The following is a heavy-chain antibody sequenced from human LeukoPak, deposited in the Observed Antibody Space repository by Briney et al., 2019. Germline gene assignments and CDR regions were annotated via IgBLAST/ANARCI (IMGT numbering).Heavy chain of an antibody. V-gene: IGHV3-23*01. CDR2: ISGSGGST. CDR1: GFTFSSYA. D-gene: IGHD6-19*01. Sequence: GGSLRLSCAASGFTFSSYAMSWVRQAPGKGLEWVSAISGSGGSTYYADSVKGRFTISRDNSKNTLHLQMNSLRAEDTAVYYCAKDRYSSGWYDYFDYWGQGTLVTVSS. J-gene: IGHJ4*02. CDR3: AKDRYSSGWYDYFDY.